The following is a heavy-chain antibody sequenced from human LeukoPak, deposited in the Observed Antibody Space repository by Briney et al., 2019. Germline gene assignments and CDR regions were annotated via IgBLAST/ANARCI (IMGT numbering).Heavy chain of an antibody. CDR2: ISTIGST. J-gene: IGHJ4*02. CDR3: ASPRSGYRYTFDY. V-gene: IGHV4-4*09. D-gene: IGHD3-22*01. Sequence: SETLCLSCAVSAASISNYYWSSIRQAPRKGLEWIGYISTIGSTKYNPSLKSRVSISLDTSKNRFSLNLNFGTAADTAVYYCASPRSGYRYTFDYWGQGALVTVSS. CDR1: AASISNYY.